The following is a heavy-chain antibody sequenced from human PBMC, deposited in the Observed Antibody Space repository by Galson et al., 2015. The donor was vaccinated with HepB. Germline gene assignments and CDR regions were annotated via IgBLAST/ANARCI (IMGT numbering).Heavy chain of an antibody. J-gene: IGHJ6*02. V-gene: IGHV4-34*01. CDR3: ARGPDYYGGSGSYGMDV. D-gene: IGHD3-22*01. Sequence: ETLSLTCAVYGGSLSGYYWSWIRQPPGKGLEWIGEINRSGSANYKPSLKSRVTMSVDMSKNQFSLKLRSVTAADTAVYYCARGPDYYGGSGSYGMDVWGRGTTVTVSS. CDR1: GGSLSGYY. CDR2: INRSGSA.